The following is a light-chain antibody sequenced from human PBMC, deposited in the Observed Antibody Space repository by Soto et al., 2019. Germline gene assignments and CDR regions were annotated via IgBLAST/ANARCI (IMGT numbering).Light chain of an antibody. Sequence: QSVLTHPASVSGSPGQSITISCTGTSSDVGGYNYVSWYQQHPGKAPKLMIYEVSNRPSGVSNRFSGSKSGNTASLTISGLQAEDEADYYCTSYTSSSTDVFGTGTKVTVL. V-gene: IGLV2-14*01. CDR1: SSDVGGYNY. CDR2: EVS. J-gene: IGLJ1*01. CDR3: TSYTSSSTDV.